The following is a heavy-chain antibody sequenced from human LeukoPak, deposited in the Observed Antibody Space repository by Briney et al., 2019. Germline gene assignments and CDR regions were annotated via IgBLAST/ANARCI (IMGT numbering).Heavy chain of an antibody. CDR2: VDPEDGET. CDR1: GYTFTDYY. Sequence: GASVKVSCKASGYTFTDYYMHWAQQAPGKGLEWMGRVDPEDGETIYAQKFQGRVTMTEDTSTDTAYMELSSLRSEDTAVYYCARAGGSHGYSYGAYFDYWGQGTLVTVSS. J-gene: IGHJ4*02. D-gene: IGHD5-18*01. CDR3: ARAGGSHGYSYGAYFDY. V-gene: IGHV1-69-2*01.